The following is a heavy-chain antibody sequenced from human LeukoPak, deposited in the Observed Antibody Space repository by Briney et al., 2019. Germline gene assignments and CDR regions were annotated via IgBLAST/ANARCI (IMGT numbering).Heavy chain of an antibody. CDR1: GHTFTSYD. D-gene: IGHD5-12*01. CDR2: MNPNSGNT. J-gene: IGHJ4*02. V-gene: IGHV1-8*01. Sequence: ASVKVSCKASGHTFTSYDINWVRQATGQGLEWMGWMNPNSGNTGYAQKFQGRVTMTRNTSISTAYMELSSLRSEDTAVYYCARGRTRYSGYDYGCWGQGTLVTVSS. CDR3: ARGRTRYSGYDYGC.